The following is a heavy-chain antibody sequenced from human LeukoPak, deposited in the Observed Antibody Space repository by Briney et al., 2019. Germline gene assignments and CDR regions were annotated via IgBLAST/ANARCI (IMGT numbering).Heavy chain of an antibody. Sequence: GGSLRLSCAASGFTFSSYGMHWVRQAPGKGLEWVAVISYDGSNKYYADSVKGRFTISRDNSKNTLYLQMNSLRAEDTAVYYCATHSPRIAVAGTDYYYGMDVWGQGTTVTVSS. J-gene: IGHJ6*02. CDR3: ATHSPRIAVAGTDYYYGMDV. D-gene: IGHD6-19*01. V-gene: IGHV3-30*03. CDR1: GFTFSSYG. CDR2: ISYDGSNK.